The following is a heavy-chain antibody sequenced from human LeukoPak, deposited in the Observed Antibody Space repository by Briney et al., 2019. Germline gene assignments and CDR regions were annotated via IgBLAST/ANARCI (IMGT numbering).Heavy chain of an antibody. V-gene: IGHV4-38-2*02. CDR1: GYSISSGYY. CDR2: INHSGST. CDR3: ASVTDYGSGTLTGWFDP. J-gene: IGHJ5*02. Sequence: PSETLSLTCTVSGYSISSGYYWGWIRQPPGKGLEWIGEINHSGSTNYNPSLKSRVTISVDTSKNQFSLKLSSVTAADTAVYYCASVTDYGSGTLTGWFDPWGQGTLVTVSS. D-gene: IGHD3-10*01.